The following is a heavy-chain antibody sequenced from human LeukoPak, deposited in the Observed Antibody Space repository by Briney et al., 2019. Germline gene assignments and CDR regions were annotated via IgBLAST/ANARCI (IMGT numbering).Heavy chain of an antibody. Sequence: GESLKISCKGSGYSFTSYWISWVRQMPGKGLEWMGRIDPSDSYTNYSPSFQGHVTISADKSISTAYPQWSSLKASDTAMYYCARHTLAVAGGEADFDYWGQGTLVTVSS. CDR3: ARHTLAVAGGEADFDY. CDR1: GYSFTSYW. CDR2: IDPSDSYT. J-gene: IGHJ4*02. V-gene: IGHV5-10-1*01. D-gene: IGHD6-19*01.